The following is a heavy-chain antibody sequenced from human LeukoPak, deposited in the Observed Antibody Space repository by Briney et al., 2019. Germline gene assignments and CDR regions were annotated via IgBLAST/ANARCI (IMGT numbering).Heavy chain of an antibody. Sequence: SETLSLTCTVSGGSISSSTFYWGWIRQPPGKGLEWIGSIFSGGSTYYNPSLKSRVTISVDTSKNHFSLRLSSVTAADTAVYYCARHENYDVSSGPFDSWGQETLVTVSS. CDR3: ARHENYDVSSGPFDS. CDR1: GGSISSSTFY. J-gene: IGHJ4*02. V-gene: IGHV4-39*01. D-gene: IGHD3-22*01. CDR2: IFSGGST.